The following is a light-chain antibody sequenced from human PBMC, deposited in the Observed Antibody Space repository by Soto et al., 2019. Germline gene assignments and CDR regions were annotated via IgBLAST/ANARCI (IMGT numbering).Light chain of an antibody. CDR3: QQYNSYST. J-gene: IGKJ1*01. CDR2: NAS. Sequence: DIQMTQSPSTLSASVGDRVTITCPASQSISSWLAWYQQKPGKAPKLLIYNASSLESGVPSSFSGSGSGTEFTLTISSLQPDDFETYYCQQYNSYSTFGQGTKVEIK. CDR1: QSISSW. V-gene: IGKV1-5*03.